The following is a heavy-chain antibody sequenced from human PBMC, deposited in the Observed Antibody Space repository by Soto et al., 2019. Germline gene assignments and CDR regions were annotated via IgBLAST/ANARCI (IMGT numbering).Heavy chain of an antibody. CDR3: ARQRNYDILTGLPYY. CDR2: IYPGDSDT. J-gene: IGHJ4*02. V-gene: IGHV5-51*01. D-gene: IGHD3-9*01. CDR1: VYSFTSCW. Sequence: RGESLKSSCKGSVYSFTSCWIGWVRQMPGKGLEWMGIIYPGDSDTRYSPSFQGQVTISADKSISTAYLQWSSLKASDTAMYYCARQRNYDILTGLPYYWGQGTLVTVSS.